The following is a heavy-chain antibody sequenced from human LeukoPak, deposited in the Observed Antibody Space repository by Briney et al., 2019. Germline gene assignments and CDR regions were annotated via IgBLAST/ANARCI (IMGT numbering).Heavy chain of an antibody. J-gene: IGHJ5*02. CDR3: ARDASGYSYGFNWFDP. CDR1: GYTFTGYY. V-gene: IGHV1-2*02. D-gene: IGHD5-18*01. CDR2: INPNSGGT. Sequence: ASVKVSCKASGYTFTGYYMHWVRQAPGQGLEWMGWINPNSGGTNYAQKFQGSVTMTRDTSISTAYMELSRLRSDDTAVYYCARDASGYSYGFNWFDPWGQGTLVTVSS.